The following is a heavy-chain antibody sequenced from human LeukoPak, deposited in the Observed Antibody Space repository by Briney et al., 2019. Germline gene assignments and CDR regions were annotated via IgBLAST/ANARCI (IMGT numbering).Heavy chain of an antibody. D-gene: IGHD3-10*02. CDR1: GGSISSSSYY. CDR2: IYYSGST. CDR3: ARRRTMFGYFAGEFDY. V-gene: IGHV4-39*01. J-gene: IGHJ4*02. Sequence: PSETLSLTCTVSGGSISSSSYYWGWIRQPPGKGLEWIGSIYYSGSTNNNPSLKSRVTISVDTSKDQFSLKLSSVTAADTAVYYCARRRTMFGYFAGEFDYWGQGTLVTVSS.